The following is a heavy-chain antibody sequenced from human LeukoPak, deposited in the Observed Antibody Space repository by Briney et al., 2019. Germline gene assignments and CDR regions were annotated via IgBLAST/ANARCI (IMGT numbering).Heavy chain of an antibody. J-gene: IGHJ6*03. CDR2: INPNRGDT. CDR1: GYTFSGYY. V-gene: IGHV1-2*02. Sequence: ASVKVSCKASGYTFSGYYMHWVRQAPGQGLEWMAWINPNRGDTNYAQKFQGRVTMTRDTSISTAYMELSRLRSDDTAVYYCARVSPYYYYMDVWGKGTTVTVSS. CDR3: ARVSPYYYYMDV.